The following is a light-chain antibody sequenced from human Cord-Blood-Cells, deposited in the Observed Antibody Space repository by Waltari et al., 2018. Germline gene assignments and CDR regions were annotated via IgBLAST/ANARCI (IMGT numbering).Light chain of an antibody. Sequence: DIQMTQSPSTLSASVGDRVTITCRASQSISSWLDWYQQKPGKAPKLLSYKASSLESGVPSRFSGSGSGTEFTLTISSLQPDDFATSYCQQYNSYPFTFGPGTKVDIK. CDR3: QQYNSYPFT. J-gene: IGKJ3*01. V-gene: IGKV1-5*03. CDR2: KAS. CDR1: QSISSW.